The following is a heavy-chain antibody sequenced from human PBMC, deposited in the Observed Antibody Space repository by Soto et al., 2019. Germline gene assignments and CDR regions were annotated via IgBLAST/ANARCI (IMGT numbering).Heavy chain of an antibody. J-gene: IGHJ6*02. CDR3: AYSSSKPYYYYYGMDV. D-gene: IGHD6-6*01. CDR1: GGTFSSYA. Sequence: VASVKVSCKASGGTFSSYAISWVRQAPGQGLEWMGGTIPIFGTANYAQKFQGRVTITADESTSTAYMELSSLRSEDTAVYYCAYSSSKPYYYYYGMDVWGQGTTVTVSS. V-gene: IGHV1-69*13. CDR2: TIPIFGTA.